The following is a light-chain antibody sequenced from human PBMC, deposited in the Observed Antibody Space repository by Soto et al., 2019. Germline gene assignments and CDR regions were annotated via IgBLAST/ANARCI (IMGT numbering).Light chain of an antibody. Sequence: IQMTQSPSSLSASVGDGGTLTCRASHTIATYLNWYQQKPGQVPEVLIYGASRLHVGVPSRFTGSGYGTDFTLTINNLQPEDFAIYYSQQFYYSPHTFGQGTKLEVK. CDR1: HTIATY. CDR3: QQFYYSPHT. J-gene: IGKJ2*01. CDR2: GAS. V-gene: IGKV1-39*01.